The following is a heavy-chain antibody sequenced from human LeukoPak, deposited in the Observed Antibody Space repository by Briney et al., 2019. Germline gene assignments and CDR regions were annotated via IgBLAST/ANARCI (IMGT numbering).Heavy chain of an antibody. CDR2: IYYSGST. Sequence: SETLSLTCTVSGGSISSYYWSWIRQPPGKGLEWIGYIYYSGSTNYNPSLKSRVTISADTSKNQFSLKLSSVTAADTAVYYCARSIVVVAFDYWGQGTLVTVSS. CDR3: ARSIVVVAFDY. D-gene: IGHD3-22*01. J-gene: IGHJ4*02. CDR1: GGSISSYY. V-gene: IGHV4-59*01.